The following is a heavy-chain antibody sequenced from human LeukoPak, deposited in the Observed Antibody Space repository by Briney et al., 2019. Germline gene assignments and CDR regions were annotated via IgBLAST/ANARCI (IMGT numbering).Heavy chain of an antibody. V-gene: IGHV4-39*01. D-gene: IGHD3-22*01. CDR1: GGSISSSSYY. Sequence: SETLSLTCTVSGGSISSSSYYWGWIRQPPGKGLEWIGSIYYSGSTYYNPSLKSRVTISVDTSKNQFSLKLSSVTAADTAVYYCARGDDTLDYWGQGTLVTVSS. J-gene: IGHJ4*02. CDR3: ARGDDTLDY. CDR2: IYYSGST.